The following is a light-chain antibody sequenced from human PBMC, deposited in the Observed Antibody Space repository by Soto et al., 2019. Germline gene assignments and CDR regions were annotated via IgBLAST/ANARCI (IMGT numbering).Light chain of an antibody. V-gene: IGKV3-15*01. J-gene: IGKJ1*01. Sequence: EIVMTQSPATLSLCRGERATLSCGASQSVSSNLAWYQQKPGQAPRLLIYGASTRATGIPARFSGSGSGTEFTLTISSLQSEDFAVYYCQQYNNWPLTFGQGTKVDIK. CDR3: QQYNNWPLT. CDR2: GAS. CDR1: QSVSSN.